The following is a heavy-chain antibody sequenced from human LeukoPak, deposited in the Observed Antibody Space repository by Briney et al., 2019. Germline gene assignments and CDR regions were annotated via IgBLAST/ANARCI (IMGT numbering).Heavy chain of an antibody. J-gene: IGHJ4*02. D-gene: IGHD3-10*01. CDR1: GFTFINYG. V-gene: IGHV3-23*01. CDR3: AKGGYYGSGELDY. CDR2: ITGSGGST. Sequence: GGSLRLSCAASGFTFINYGMNWVRQAPGKGLEWVSGITGSGGSTYYADSVKGRFTISRDNSKNTLYLQMHSLRAEDTAVYYCAKGGYYGSGELDYWGQGTLVTVSS.